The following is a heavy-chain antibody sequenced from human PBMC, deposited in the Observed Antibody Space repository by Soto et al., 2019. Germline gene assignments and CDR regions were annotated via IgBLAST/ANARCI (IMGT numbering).Heavy chain of an antibody. D-gene: IGHD2-2*01. J-gene: IGHJ4*02. CDR2: VWFDGNNK. CDR1: GFTFRNYG. Sequence: QVQVVESGGGVVQPGRSLRLSCAASGFTFRNYGMHWVRQPPGKGLEWGAVVWFDGNNKYYVDSVKGRFTISRDNSKNTVYLQMNRLRAEDTAVYYCARESSVTALDYWGQGTLVTVSS. V-gene: IGHV3-33*01. CDR3: ARESSVTALDY.